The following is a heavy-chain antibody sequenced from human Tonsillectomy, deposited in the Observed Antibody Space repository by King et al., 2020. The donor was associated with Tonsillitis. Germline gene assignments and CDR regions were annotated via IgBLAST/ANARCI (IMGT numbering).Heavy chain of an antibody. D-gene: IGHD4-17*01. CDR3: ARESYGAALDY. CDR1: GGTFSSYV. J-gene: IGHJ4*02. Sequence: QLVQSGAEVKKPGSSVNVSCKASGGTFSSYVISWVRQAPGQGLDWMGRIIPIVGLAVYAQKFQGRVTITADKSTSTAYLELSSLRSEDTAVYYCARESYGAALDYWGQGTLVTVSS. V-gene: IGHV1-69*09. CDR2: IIPIVGLA.